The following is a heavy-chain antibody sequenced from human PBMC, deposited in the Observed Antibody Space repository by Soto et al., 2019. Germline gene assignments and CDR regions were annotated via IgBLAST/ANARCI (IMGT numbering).Heavy chain of an antibody. CDR2: IYDSGTT. D-gene: IGHD3-10*01. CDR3: ARVWGGAFDI. J-gene: IGHJ3*02. V-gene: IGHV4-59*06. CDR1: GGSISSYY. Sequence: SETLSLTCTVSGGSISSYYWSWIRQHPGKGLEWIGYIYDSGTTYYNPSLKGRVTMSLDKSENHFSLKLNSVTAADTAVYYCARVWGGAFDIWGQGTMVTVSS.